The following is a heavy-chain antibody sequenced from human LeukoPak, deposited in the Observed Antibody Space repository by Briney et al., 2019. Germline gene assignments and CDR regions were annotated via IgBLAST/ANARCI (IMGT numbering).Heavy chain of an antibody. D-gene: IGHD6-6*01. V-gene: IGHV4-61*02. CDR1: GGSISSGSYY. CDR3: AREQLVPLYYYYYMDV. CDR2: IYTSGST. J-gene: IGHJ6*03. Sequence: SETLSLTCTVSGGSISSGSYYWSWIRQPAGKGLEWIGRIYTSGSTNYNPSLKSRVTISVDTSKNQFSLKPSSVTAADTAVYYCAREQLVPLYYYYYMDVWGKGTTVTVSS.